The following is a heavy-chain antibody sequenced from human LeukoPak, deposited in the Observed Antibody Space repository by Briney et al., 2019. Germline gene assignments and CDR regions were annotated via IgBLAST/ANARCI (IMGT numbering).Heavy chain of an antibody. CDR3: AKDLGTAGGYFDY. J-gene: IGHJ4*02. CDR2: IKQDGSKK. D-gene: IGHD6-13*01. CDR1: GFTFSSYW. V-gene: IGHV3-7*01. Sequence: GGSLRLSCAASGFTFSSYWMSWVRQAPGKGLEWVANIKQDGSKKYYADSVQGRFTLSRDNSKNTLYLQMDSLRAEDTAVYYCAKDLGTAGGYFDYWGQGTLVTVSS.